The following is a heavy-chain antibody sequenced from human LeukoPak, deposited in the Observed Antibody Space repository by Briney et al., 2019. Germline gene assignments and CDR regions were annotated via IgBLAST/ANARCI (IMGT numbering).Heavy chain of an antibody. CDR1: GFTFSSYW. V-gene: IGHV3-48*04. Sequence: GGSLRLSCAASGFTFSSYWMSWVRQAPGKGLEWVSYISSSGSTIYYADSVKGRFTISRDNAKNSLYLQMNSLRAEDTAVYYCARDFVPMAVAGTEGAFDIWGQGTMVTVSS. CDR2: ISSSGSTI. CDR3: ARDFVPMAVAGTEGAFDI. J-gene: IGHJ3*02. D-gene: IGHD6-19*01.